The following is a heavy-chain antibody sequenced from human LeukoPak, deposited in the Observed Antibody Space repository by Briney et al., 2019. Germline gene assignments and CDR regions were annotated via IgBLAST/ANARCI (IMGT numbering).Heavy chain of an antibody. CDR1: GFTFSSYW. CDR3: ARGNDDTIFGVVIIPSFDY. V-gene: IGHV3-7*03. D-gene: IGHD3-3*01. J-gene: IGHJ4*02. Sequence: GGSLRLSCAASGFTFSSYWMSWVRQAPGKGLEWVANIKQDGSEKYYVDSVKGRFTISRDNAKNSLYLQMNSLRAEDTAVYYCARGNDDTIFGVVIIPSFDYWGQGTLVTVSS. CDR2: IKQDGSEK.